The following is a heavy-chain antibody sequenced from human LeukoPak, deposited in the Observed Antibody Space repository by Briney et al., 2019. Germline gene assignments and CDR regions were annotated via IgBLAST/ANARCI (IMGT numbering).Heavy chain of an antibody. D-gene: IGHD2-2*01. Sequence: SETLSLTCAVSGYSISSGYYWDWIRQPPGKGLEWIGSIFHSGSTYYTPSLKSRVTISVDTSKNQFSLKLTSVTAADTAVYYCAREQNASCDYWGQGTLVTVSS. V-gene: IGHV4-38-2*02. CDR2: IFHSGST. CDR1: GYSISSGYY. J-gene: IGHJ4*02. CDR3: AREQNASCDY.